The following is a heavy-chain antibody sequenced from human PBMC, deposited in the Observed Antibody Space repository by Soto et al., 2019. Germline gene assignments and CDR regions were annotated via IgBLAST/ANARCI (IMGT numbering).Heavy chain of an antibody. V-gene: IGHV3-48*01. J-gene: IGHJ5*02. D-gene: IGHD1-1*01. Sequence: EVQLVESGGGLVQPGGSLRLSCAASGFTFSSYSMSWVRQAPGKGLEWVSYISSSGDTIYYADSVKGRFTISRDNAKNSLYLQMNSLRAEDTAVYYCARHPERIVQLGWFGPWGQGTLVTVSS. CDR3: ARHPERIVQLGWFGP. CDR1: GFTFSSYS. CDR2: ISSSGDTI.